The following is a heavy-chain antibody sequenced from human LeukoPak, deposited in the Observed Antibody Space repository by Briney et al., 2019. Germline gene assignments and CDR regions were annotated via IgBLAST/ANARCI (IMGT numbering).Heavy chain of an antibody. CDR1: GFTFSNYG. V-gene: IGHV3-23*01. J-gene: IGHJ4*02. Sequence: HPGGSLRLSCAASGFTFSNYGMSWVRQAPGKGLEWVSVISGSGGSTYYADSVKGRFTISRDNSRNTLYLQMNSLRAEDTAVYYCARSGLSRFGFWGQGTLVTVSS. CDR2: ISGSGGST. D-gene: IGHD2/OR15-2a*01. CDR3: ARSGLSRFGF.